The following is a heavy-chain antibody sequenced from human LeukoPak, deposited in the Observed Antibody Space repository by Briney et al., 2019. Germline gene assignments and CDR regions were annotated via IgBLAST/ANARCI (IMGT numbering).Heavy chain of an antibody. J-gene: IGHJ6*04. V-gene: IGHV3-11*04. Sequence: GGSLRLSCAASGFTFSDYMSWIRQGPGKGLEWVSHIDSSGTIYYADSVKGRATISRDNAKNSLYLQMNSLRAEDTAVYYCAELGITMIGGVWGKGTTVTVSS. CDR1: GFTFSDY. D-gene: IGHD3-10*02. CDR2: IDSSGTI. CDR3: AELGITMIGGV.